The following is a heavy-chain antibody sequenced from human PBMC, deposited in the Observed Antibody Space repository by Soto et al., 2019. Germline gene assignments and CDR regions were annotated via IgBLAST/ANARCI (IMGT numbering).Heavy chain of an antibody. J-gene: IGHJ4*02. D-gene: IGHD6-13*01. V-gene: IGHV3-73*01. CDR3: TRLRSAAKDY. Sequence: PGGSLRLSCAASGFVFKDSSIHWVRQASGKGLEWVGRIRDRAYSYATAYAASVKGRFTISRDDSSNTAYLQMNSLKTEDTAIYYCTRLRSAAKDYWGQGTLVTVSS. CDR1: GFVFKDSS. CDR2: IRDRAYSYAT.